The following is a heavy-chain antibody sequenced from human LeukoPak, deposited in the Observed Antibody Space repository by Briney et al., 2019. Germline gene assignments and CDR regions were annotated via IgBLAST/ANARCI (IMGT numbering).Heavy chain of an antibody. J-gene: IGHJ4*02. CDR2: INPNSGGT. D-gene: IGHD3-22*01. Sequence: GASVKVSCKASGYTFIDYYIHWVRQAPGQGLEWMGWINPNSGGTNYAQKFQGRVTMTRDTSISTAYMELGRLSSDDTAVYYCAGGSTYYYDSPSYWGKGTLVTVSS. CDR1: GYTFIDYY. V-gene: IGHV1-2*02. CDR3: AGGSTYYYDSPSY.